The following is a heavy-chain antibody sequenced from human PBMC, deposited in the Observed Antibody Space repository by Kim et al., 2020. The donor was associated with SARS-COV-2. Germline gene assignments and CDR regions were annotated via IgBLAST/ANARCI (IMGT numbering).Heavy chain of an antibody. CDR2: ISASGGDT. CDR1: GFTFSAYG. V-gene: IGHV3-23*01. D-gene: IGHD4-17*01. Sequence: GGSLRLSCAASGFTFSAYGMSWVRQAPGKGLEWVSAISASGGDTYYADSVKGRFTISRDNSKPTLYLQMNSLRAEDTAVYYCAKASSSDYADPYYFDYWGQGTLVTVSS. CDR3: AKASSSDYADPYYFDY. J-gene: IGHJ4*02.